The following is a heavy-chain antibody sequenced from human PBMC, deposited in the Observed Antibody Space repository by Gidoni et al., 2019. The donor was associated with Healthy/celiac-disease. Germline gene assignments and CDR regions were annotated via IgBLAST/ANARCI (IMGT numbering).Heavy chain of an antibody. Sequence: FSSYAISWVRQAPGQGLEWMGGIIPIFGTANYAQKFQGRVTITADKSTSTAYMELSSLRSEDTAVYYCVGALSAAGNDYYYGMDVWGQGTTVTVSS. D-gene: IGHD6-13*01. CDR3: VGALSAAGNDYYYGMDV. V-gene: IGHV1-69*06. CDR2: IIPIFGTA. CDR1: FSSYA. J-gene: IGHJ6*02.